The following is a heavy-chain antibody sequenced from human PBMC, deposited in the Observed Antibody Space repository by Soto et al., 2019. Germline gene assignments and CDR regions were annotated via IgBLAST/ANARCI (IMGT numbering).Heavy chain of an antibody. CDR3: ARGSPNNILLRYFDXLLPPLTGLWYYYGMDV. CDR2: IWYDGSNK. V-gene: IGHV3-33*01. Sequence: GGSLRLSCAASGFTFSSYGMHWVRQAPGKGLEWVAVIWYDGSNKYYADSVKGRFTISRDNSKNTLYLQMNSLRAEDTAVYYCARGSPNNILLRYFDXLLPPLTGLWYYYGMDVWGQGTTVTVSS. J-gene: IGHJ6*02. D-gene: IGHD3-9*01. CDR1: GFTFSSYG.